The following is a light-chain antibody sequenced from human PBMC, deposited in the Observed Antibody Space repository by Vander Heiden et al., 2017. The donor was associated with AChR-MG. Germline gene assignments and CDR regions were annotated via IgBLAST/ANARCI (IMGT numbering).Light chain of an antibody. Sequence: EIVLTQSPGTPSLSPAERATLTCSASESVSSSYLAWYQQKPGQAPRLLIYGASSRATCIPDRLSGSGSGTDFTLTISRLEPEDLAVYYCQQYASSLTFGQGTKVEIK. CDR2: GAS. CDR3: QQYASSLT. V-gene: IGKV3-20*01. J-gene: IGKJ1*01. CDR1: ESVSSSY.